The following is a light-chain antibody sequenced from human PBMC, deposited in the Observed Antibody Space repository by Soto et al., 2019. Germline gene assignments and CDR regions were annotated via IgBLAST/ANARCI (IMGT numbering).Light chain of an antibody. CDR1: QSVTTN. V-gene: IGKV3-15*01. CDR2: GAS. Sequence: EIVMTQSPDTLSVSPGERATLFCRTSQSVTTNLAWYQQQPGQAPRLLIYGASTRASGVPARFSGSGFGTRFTLTIDGLQSEDSARYFCQQYNNWWTFGQGTKVEIK. CDR3: QQYNNWWT. J-gene: IGKJ1*01.